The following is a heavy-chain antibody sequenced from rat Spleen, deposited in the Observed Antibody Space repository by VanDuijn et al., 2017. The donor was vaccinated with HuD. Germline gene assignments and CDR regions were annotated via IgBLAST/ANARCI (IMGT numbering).Heavy chain of an antibody. CDR1: GFTFSNYD. CDR2: ISTSGGST. J-gene: IGHJ2*01. V-gene: IGHV5-25*01. Sequence: EVQLEESGGGLVQPGRSLKLSCAASGFTFSNYDMAWVRQAPTKGLEWVASISTSGGSTYYRDSVKGRFTVSRDNAKSTLYLQMDSLRSEDTATYYCARHEVITTRGYFDYWGQGVMVTVSS. CDR3: ARHEVITTRGYFDY. D-gene: IGHD1-10*01.